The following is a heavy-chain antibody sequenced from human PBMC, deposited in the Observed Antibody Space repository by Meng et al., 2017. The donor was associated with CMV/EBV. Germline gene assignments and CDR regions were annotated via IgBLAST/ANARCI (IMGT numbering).Heavy chain of an antibody. D-gene: IGHD3-3*01. CDR2: ISSSGSTI. CDR1: GFTFSSYE. CDR3: ARDSSGYDFWSGYYTGLFDY. V-gene: IGHV3-48*03. Sequence: GESLKISCAASGFTFSSYEMNWVRQAPGKGLEWVSYISSSGSTIYYADSVKGRFTISRDNSKNTLYLQMNSLRAEDTAVYYCARDSSGYDFWSGYYTGLFDYWGQGTLVTVSS. J-gene: IGHJ4*02.